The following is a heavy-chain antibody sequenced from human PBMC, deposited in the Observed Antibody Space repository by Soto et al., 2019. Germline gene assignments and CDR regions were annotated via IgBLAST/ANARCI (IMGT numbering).Heavy chain of an antibody. D-gene: IGHD6-19*01. CDR3: AKDPDTFQYSSGWSPYMDV. CDR2: ISDSGDNT. CDR1: GFTFSNYA. V-gene: IGHV3-23*01. Sequence: GGSLRLSCAASGFTFSNYAMNWVRQAPGKGLEWVSGISDSGDNTFYADSVRGRFTVSRDNSKNTLYLQMDSLRAEDTAVFYCAKDPDTFQYSSGWSPYMDVWGQGTTVTVSS. J-gene: IGHJ6*02.